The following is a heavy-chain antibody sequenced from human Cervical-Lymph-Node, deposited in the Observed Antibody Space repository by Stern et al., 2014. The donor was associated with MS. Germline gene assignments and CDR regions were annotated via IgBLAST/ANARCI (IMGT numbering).Heavy chain of an antibody. D-gene: IGHD2-15*01. J-gene: IGHJ4*02. V-gene: IGHV4-30-2*01. Sequence: VQLVESGSGLVKPSQTLSLTCAVSGGSIRSGGYSWSWIRPPPGQGLEWIGYTWRSGSTFYNPSLKSRFTMSIDKSKNQFSLKLNSVTAADTAVYYCARFDNTSGYYSAFDSWGQGTLVTVSS. CDR2: TWRSGST. CDR3: ARFDNTSGYYSAFDS. CDR1: GGSIRSGGYS.